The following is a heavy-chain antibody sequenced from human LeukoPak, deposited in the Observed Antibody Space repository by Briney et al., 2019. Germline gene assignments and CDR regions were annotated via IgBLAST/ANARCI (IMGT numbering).Heavy chain of an antibody. Sequence: GASVKVSCKASGYTFTSYDINWVRQATGQGLEWMGWMNPNSGNTGYAQKFQGRVTMTRNTSISTAYMELSSLRSEDTAVYYCASSTPHYYYMDVWGKGTTVTVSS. V-gene: IGHV1-8*01. D-gene: IGHD5/OR15-5a*01. CDR3: ASSTPHYYYMDV. CDR1: GYTFTSYD. CDR2: MNPNSGNT. J-gene: IGHJ6*03.